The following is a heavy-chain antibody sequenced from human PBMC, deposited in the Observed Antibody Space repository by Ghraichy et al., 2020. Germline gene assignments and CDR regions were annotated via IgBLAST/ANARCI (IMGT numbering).Heavy chain of an antibody. Sequence: SETLSLTCTVSGASISGFYWSWIRQPPGRGLECIGHIYYSGTTNYSPSLKSRLTLSVDRSQNLFSLRLSYMTSADTAVYYCARVTTMFGVAPWGMDIWGQGTTVTV. D-gene: IGHD3-3*01. J-gene: IGHJ6*02. CDR3: ARVTTMFGVAPWGMDI. CDR2: IYYSGTT. CDR1: GASISGFY. V-gene: IGHV4-59*01.